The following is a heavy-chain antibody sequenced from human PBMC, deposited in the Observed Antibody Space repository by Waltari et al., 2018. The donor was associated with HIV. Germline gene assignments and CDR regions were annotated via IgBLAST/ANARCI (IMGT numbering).Heavy chain of an antibody. V-gene: IGHV3-74*01. J-gene: IGHJ4*02. D-gene: IGHD2-15*01. CDR1: GFSVSNHW. Sequence: VQLVESGGGSIKTGGSLRLSCTASGFSVSNHWMDWVRQGPGKGLVWVPRLNSDGSSRNYADAVKGRFVISRDNARNTVYLQLNSLRVEDTAMYFCARASHYIEFSTFDGDYYFDVWGRGTRVAVSS. CDR3: ARASHYIEFSTFDGDYYFDV. CDR2: LNSDGSSR.